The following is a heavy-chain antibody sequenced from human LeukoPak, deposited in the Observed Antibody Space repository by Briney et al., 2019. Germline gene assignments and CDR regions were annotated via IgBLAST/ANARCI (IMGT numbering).Heavy chain of an antibody. CDR2: IRFDGSNK. V-gene: IGHV3-30*02. CDR1: GFIFSSYG. Sequence: GGSLRLSCAASGFIFSSYGIHWVRQAPGKGLEWVAFIRFDGSNKYYADSVKGRFTISRDNSKNTLNLQMNSLRAEDTAVYYCAKDWRRIVVVGPVARHGNYMDVWGKGTTVTISS. CDR3: AKDWRRIVVVGPVARHGNYMDV. D-gene: IGHD2-15*01. J-gene: IGHJ6*03.